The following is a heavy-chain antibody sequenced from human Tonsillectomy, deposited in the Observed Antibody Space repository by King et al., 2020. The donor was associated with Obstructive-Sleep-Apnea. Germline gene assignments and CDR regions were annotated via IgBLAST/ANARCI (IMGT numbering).Heavy chain of an antibody. CDR2: IYYSGDT. CDR1: GDSISSTSLF. CDR3: VRDCSVTECHSGQGTDYYGMDV. D-gene: IGHD2-15*01. V-gene: IGHV4-39*07. J-gene: IGHJ6*02. Sequence: QLQESGPGLVKPSETLSLFCTVSGDSISSTSLFWGWIRQPPGKGLEWIGSIYYSGDTHYNPSLKGRVTISVDPSKNQFSLSLKSLTAADTAVYYCVRDCSVTECHSGQGTDYYGMDVWGQGTTVTVSS.